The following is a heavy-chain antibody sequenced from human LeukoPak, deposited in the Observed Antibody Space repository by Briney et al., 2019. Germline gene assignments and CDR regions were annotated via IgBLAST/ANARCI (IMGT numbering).Heavy chain of an antibody. D-gene: IGHD3-10*01. Sequence: ASVKVSCKTAGYNFTTYFITWGRQAPGQGLEWMGWISPYNGHTKYAHNLQGRVTMTTDTSTTTTFMELRSSMSDDTAVYYCPQEGVSREFDSWGQGTLVTVSS. CDR1: GYNFTTYF. CDR3: PQEGVSREFDS. V-gene: IGHV1-18*04. J-gene: IGHJ5*01. CDR2: ISPYNGHT.